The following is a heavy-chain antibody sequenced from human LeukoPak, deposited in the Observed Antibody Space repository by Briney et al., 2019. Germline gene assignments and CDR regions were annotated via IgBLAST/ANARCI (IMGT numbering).Heavy chain of an antibody. J-gene: IGHJ4*02. V-gene: IGHV4-39*01. CDR2: IYYSGST. Sequence: SETLSLTCTVSGASFSSSTYYWGWIRQPPGKGLEWIGSIYYSGSTYYNPSLKSRVTMSVDTSKNQFSLKLSSVSAADTAVYYCARHAGGISATGTRPFDYWGQGTLVTVSS. D-gene: IGHD6-13*01. CDR1: GASFSSSTYY. CDR3: ARHAGGISATGTRPFDY.